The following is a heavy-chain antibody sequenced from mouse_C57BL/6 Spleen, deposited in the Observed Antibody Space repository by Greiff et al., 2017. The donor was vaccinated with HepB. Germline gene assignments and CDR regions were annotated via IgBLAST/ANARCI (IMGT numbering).Heavy chain of an antibody. V-gene: IGHV1-31*01. Sequence: EVQLQQSGPELVKPGASVKISCKASGYSFTGYYMHWVKQSHGNILDWIGYIYPYNGVSSYNQKFKGKATLTVDKSSSTAYMELRSLTSEDSAVYYWASPFIYYDSPYCFDYWGQGTTLTVSS. CDR1: GYSFTGYY. J-gene: IGHJ2*01. CDR3: ASPFIYYDSPYCFDY. CDR2: IYPYNGVS. D-gene: IGHD2-4*01.